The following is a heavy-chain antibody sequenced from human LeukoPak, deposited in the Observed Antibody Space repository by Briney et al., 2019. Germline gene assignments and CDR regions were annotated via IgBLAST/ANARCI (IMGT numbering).Heavy chain of an antibody. V-gene: IGHV3-30*18. CDR2: ISYDGSNK. J-gene: IGHJ4*02. D-gene: IGHD3-10*01. Sequence: GRSLRLSCAASGFAFRSYGMHWVRQAPGKGLEWVAVISYDGSNKYYADSVKGRFTISRDNSRDSLHLQMNSLRAEDTAVYYCAKDWGHCFASGSSYFDSWGQGILVTVSS. CDR3: AKDWGHCFASGSSYFDS. CDR1: GFAFRSYG.